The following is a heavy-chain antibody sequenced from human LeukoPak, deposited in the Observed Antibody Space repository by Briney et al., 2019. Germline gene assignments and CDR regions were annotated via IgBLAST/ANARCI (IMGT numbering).Heavy chain of an antibody. V-gene: IGHV4-4*09. CDR1: GGSISSYY. Sequence: SETLSLTCTVSGGSISSYYWSWIRQPPGKGLEWIGYIYTSGSTNYNPSLKSRVTISVDTSKNQLSLRLSSVTAADTAVYYCARRGMATTYFDYWGQGTLVTVSS. CDR2: IYTSGST. CDR3: ARRGMATTYFDY. D-gene: IGHD5-24*01. J-gene: IGHJ4*02.